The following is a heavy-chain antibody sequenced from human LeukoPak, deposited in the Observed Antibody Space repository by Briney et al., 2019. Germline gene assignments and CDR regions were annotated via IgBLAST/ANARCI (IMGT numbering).Heavy chain of an antibody. CDR1: GGSFSGYY. CDR2: INHRGST. D-gene: IGHD6-6*01. V-gene: IGHV4-34*01. CDR3: ARGLRQLVRSWHY. J-gene: IGHJ4*02. Sequence: SETLCLTCAVYGGSFSGYYWSWIRQPPGKGLEWIGEINHRGSTNYNPSLKSRVTISVDTSKNQFSLKLSSVTAADTAVYYCARGLRQLVRSWHYWGQGTLVTVSS.